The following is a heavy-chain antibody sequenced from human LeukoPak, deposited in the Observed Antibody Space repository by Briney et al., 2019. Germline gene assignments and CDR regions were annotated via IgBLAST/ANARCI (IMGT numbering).Heavy chain of an antibody. CDR3: KSGGAAPGSFDY. CDR2: IKYDGSEQ. CDR1: GFTFSSYA. J-gene: IGHJ4*02. D-gene: IGHD6-13*01. V-gene: IGHV3-7*01. Sequence: GGSLRLSCAASGFTFSSYAMSWMRQAPGKGLQWVANIKYDGSEQYYVDSVKGRFTISRDNAKNSLYLQMNSLGVEDTAMYYCKSGGAAPGSFDYWGQGALVTVSS.